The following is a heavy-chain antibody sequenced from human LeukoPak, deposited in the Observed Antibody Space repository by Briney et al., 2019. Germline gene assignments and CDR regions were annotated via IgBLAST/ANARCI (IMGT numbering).Heavy chain of an antibody. Sequence: SETLSLTCTVSGGSISSYYWSWIRQPPGKGLEWIGYIYYTGSTNYNPSLKSRVTISVDTSKNQFSLRLSSVTAADTAVYYCARDQNWFDPWGQGTLVTVSS. V-gene: IGHV4-59*01. J-gene: IGHJ5*02. CDR2: IYYTGST. CDR3: ARDQNWFDP. CDR1: GGSISSYY.